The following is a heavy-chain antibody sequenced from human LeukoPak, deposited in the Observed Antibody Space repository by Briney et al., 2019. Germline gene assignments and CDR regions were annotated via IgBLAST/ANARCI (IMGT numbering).Heavy chain of an antibody. CDR3: AGFWSGYYGFDY. V-gene: IGHV4-61*02. CDR1: GGSISSGSYY. J-gene: IGHJ4*02. Sequence: SQTLSLTCTVSGGSISSGSYYWSWIRQPAGKGLEWIGRIYTSGSTNYNPSLKSRATISVDTSKTQFSLKLSSVTAADTAVYYCAGFWSGYYGFDYWGQGTLVTVSS. CDR2: IYTSGST. D-gene: IGHD3-3*01.